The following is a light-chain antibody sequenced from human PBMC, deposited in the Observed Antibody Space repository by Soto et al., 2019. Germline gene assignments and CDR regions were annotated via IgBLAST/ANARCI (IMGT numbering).Light chain of an antibody. J-gene: IGKJ5*01. CDR2: DAS. CDR1: QSFSSY. Sequence: EIVLTQSPATLSLSPGERVTLSCRASQSFSSYLAWYQQKPGQAPRLLIYDASKRATGIPARFSGRGSGTKFTLTISSPEPEDFAVYYCQQRSNWPPVITFGQGTRLEIK. CDR3: QQRSNWPPVIT. V-gene: IGKV3-11*01.